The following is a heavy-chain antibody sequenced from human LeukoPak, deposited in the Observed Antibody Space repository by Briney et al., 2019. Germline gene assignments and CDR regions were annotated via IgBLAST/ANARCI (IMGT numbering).Heavy chain of an antibody. CDR2: IFPIFGTA. CDR1: RGTLSNYA. CDR3: ARGRLKNGYNYFGHFDY. Sequence: ASVTVSFTATRGTLSNYAISSVRQAPGQGGEWMGGIFPIFGTANNAQKFQGKVTITADESTSTAYMELSSLRSEDTAVYYCARGRLKNGYNYFGHFDYWGQGTLVTVSS. V-gene: IGHV1-69*13. J-gene: IGHJ4*02. D-gene: IGHD5-24*01.